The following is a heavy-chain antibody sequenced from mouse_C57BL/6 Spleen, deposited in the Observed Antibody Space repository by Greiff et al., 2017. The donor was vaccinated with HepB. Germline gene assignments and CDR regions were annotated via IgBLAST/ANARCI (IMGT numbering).Heavy chain of an antibody. CDR3: ARKVTTVVAHYAMDY. CDR1: GFNIKNTY. Sequence: VQLKESVAELVRPGASVKLSCTASGFNIKNTYMHWVKQRPEQGLEWIGRIDPANGNTKYAPKFQGKATITADTSSNTAYLQLSSLTSEDTAIYYWARKVTTVVAHYAMDYWGQGTSVTVSS. CDR2: IDPANGNT. D-gene: IGHD1-1*01. V-gene: IGHV14-3*01. J-gene: IGHJ4*01.